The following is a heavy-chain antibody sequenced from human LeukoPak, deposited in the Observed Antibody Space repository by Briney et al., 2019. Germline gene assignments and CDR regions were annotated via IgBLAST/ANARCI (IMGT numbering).Heavy chain of an antibody. J-gene: IGHJ4*02. Sequence: GGSLRLSCAASGFSFSKYWMHWVRQTPGEGLVWVARIKKDGTYTSYADSVKGRFTISRDNARNTVFLQMNSLRAEDTAVYYCARDFDMGITPGDDFDFWGQGTLVTVSS. V-gene: IGHV3-74*01. CDR2: IKKDGTYT. D-gene: IGHD3-9*01. CDR1: GFSFSKYW. CDR3: ARDFDMGITPGDDFDF.